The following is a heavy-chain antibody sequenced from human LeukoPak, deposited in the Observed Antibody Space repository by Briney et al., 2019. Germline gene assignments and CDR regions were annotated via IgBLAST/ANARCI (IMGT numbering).Heavy chain of an antibody. CDR2: IYHSGST. J-gene: IGHJ1*01. D-gene: IGHD3-22*01. CDR3: ARGRRAHYYDSSGYYYPAEYFQH. CDR1: GGSISSSNW. V-gene: IGHV4-4*02. Sequence: PSETLSLTCAVSGGSISSSNWWSWVRQPPGKGLEWIGEIYHSGSTNYNPSLKSRVTISVDTSKNQFSLKLSSVTAADTVVYYCARGRRAHYYDSSGYYYPAEYFQHWGQGTLVTVSS.